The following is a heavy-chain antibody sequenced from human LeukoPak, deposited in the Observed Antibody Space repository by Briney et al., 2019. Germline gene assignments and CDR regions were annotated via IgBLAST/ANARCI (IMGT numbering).Heavy chain of an antibody. J-gene: IGHJ4*02. V-gene: IGHV3-7*01. CDR2: IKPDGSEK. CDR1: GFTFSSYL. CDR3: ARNRGPSY. Sequence: PGGSLRPSCAASGFTFSSYLMTWVRQAPGKGLEWVANIKPDGSEKFYADSVEGRFTISRDNAKNSVYLQMDSLRAEDTAVYYCARNRGPSYWGQGTLVTVSS.